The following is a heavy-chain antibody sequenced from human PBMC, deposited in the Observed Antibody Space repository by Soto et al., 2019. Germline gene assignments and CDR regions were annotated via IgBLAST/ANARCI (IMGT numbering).Heavy chain of an antibody. Sequence: PGGSLRLSCAASGFTFSGSAMHWVRQASGKGLEWVGRIRSKANSYATAYAASVKGRFTISRDDSKNTAYLQMNSLKTEDTAVYYCTRSMGYCTNGVCYDYGDLYYFDYWGQGTLVTVSS. CDR2: IRSKANSYAT. CDR3: TRSMGYCTNGVCYDYGDLYYFDY. J-gene: IGHJ4*02. V-gene: IGHV3-73*01. D-gene: IGHD2-8*01. CDR1: GFTFSGSA.